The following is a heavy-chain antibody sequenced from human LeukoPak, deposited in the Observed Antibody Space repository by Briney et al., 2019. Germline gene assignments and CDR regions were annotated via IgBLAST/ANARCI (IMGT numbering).Heavy chain of an antibody. J-gene: IGHJ4*02. D-gene: IGHD6-13*01. CDR2: IIPILGIA. V-gene: IGHV1-69*04. CDR3: ARMREIAATGISGGDY. Sequence: SVKVSCKASGYTFSSYAISWVRQAPGQGLEWMGRIIPILGIANYAQKFQGRVTITADKSTSTAYMELSSLRSEDTAVYYCARMREIAATGISGGDYWGQGTLVTVSS. CDR1: GYTFSSYA.